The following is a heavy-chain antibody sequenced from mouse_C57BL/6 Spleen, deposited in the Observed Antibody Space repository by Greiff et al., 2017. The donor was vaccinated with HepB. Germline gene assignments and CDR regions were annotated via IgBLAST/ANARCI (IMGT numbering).Heavy chain of an antibody. D-gene: IGHD1-1*01. CDR2: ISYDGSN. CDR3: ARDYYGSSQYFDV. J-gene: IGHJ1*03. V-gene: IGHV3-6*01. CDR1: GYSITSGYY. Sequence: EVQLQQSGPGLVKPSQSLSLTCSVTGYSITSGYYWNWIRQFPGNKLEWMGYISYDGSNNYNPSLKNRISITRDTSKNQFFLKLNSVTTEDTATYYCARDYYGSSQYFDVWGTGTTVTVSS.